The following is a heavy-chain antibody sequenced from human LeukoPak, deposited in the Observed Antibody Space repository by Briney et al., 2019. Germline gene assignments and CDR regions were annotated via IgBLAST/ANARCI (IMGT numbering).Heavy chain of an antibody. D-gene: IGHD6-19*01. CDR3: ARQRGSGCLDY. J-gene: IGHJ4*02. CDR1: RFTLSNNW. Sequence: GGPLKLSCAASRFTLSNNWMSWFRQAPGKGLEWVANIKQDGSETYYVDSVKGRFTISRDNAKNSLSLQMNSLRAEDTAVYYCARQRGSGCLDYWGQGTLVTVSS. V-gene: IGHV3-7*01. CDR2: IKQDGSET.